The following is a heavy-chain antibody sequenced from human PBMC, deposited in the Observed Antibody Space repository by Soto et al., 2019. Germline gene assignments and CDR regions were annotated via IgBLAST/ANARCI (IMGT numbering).Heavy chain of an antibody. CDR1: GFTFSSYG. CDR2: ISYDGSNK. D-gene: IGHD2-2*01. V-gene: IGHV3-30*18. J-gene: IGHJ6*02. CDR3: AKGGKDVVVVAADSYYYYGMDV. Sequence: GGSLRLSCAASGFTFSSYGMHWVRQAPGKGLEWVAAISYDGSNKYYADSVKGRFTISRDNSKNTLYLQMNSLRAEDTAVYYCAKGGKDVVVVAADSYYYYGMDVWGQGTTVTVSS.